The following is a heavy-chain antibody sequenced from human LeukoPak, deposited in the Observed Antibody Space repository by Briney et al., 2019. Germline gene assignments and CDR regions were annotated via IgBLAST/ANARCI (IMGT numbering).Heavy chain of an antibody. D-gene: IGHD2-2*01. CDR1: GYTFTSYG. Sequence: ASVKVSCKASGYTFTSYGISWVRQAPGQGLEWMGWISAYNGNTNYAQKLQGRVTMTTDTSTSTAYMELRSLRSDDTAVYYCARDYSRYCSSTSCYGRQNGMDVWGQGTTVTVSS. CDR3: ARDYSRYCSSTSCYGRQNGMDV. J-gene: IGHJ6*02. V-gene: IGHV1-18*01. CDR2: ISAYNGNT.